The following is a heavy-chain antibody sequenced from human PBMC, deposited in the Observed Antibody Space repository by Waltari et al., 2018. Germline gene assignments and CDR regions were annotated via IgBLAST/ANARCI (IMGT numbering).Heavy chain of an antibody. J-gene: IGHJ3*01. CDR2: VFTSGRT. Sequence: QVQLQESGPGLVKPSEPLSLTSPVSGGSLSNNSWSWTRQPAGKGLAYIGRVFTSGRTNYNPSLNSRVTMSIDTSKGQFSLELTSVTAADTAIYYCARAQERRDAFDFWGKGTMVTVSS. CDR1: GGSLSNNS. V-gene: IGHV4-4*07. CDR3: ARAQERRDAFDF. D-gene: IGHD1-1*01.